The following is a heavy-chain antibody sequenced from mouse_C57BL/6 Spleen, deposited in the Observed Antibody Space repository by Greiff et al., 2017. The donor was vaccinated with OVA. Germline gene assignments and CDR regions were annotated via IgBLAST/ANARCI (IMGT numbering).Heavy chain of an antibody. CDR2: INYDGSST. CDR1: GFTFSDYY. Sequence: EVMLVESEGGLVQPGSSMKLSCTASGFTFSDYYMAWVRQVPEKGLEWVANINYDGSSTYYLDSLKSRFIISRDNAKNILYLQMSSLKSEDTATYYCARISNPWYFDVWGTGTTVTVSS. D-gene: IGHD2-5*01. J-gene: IGHJ1*03. CDR3: ARISNPWYFDV. V-gene: IGHV5-16*01.